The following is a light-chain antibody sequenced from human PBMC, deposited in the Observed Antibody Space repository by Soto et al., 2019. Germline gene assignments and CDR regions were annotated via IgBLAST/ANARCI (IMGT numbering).Light chain of an antibody. CDR1: QSISTW. CDR3: QQYISWPS. Sequence: DIQMTQSPSTLSASVGDRVTITCRASQSISTWLAWYQQKPGKAPKLLIYDASSLQSGVPSRFSGSGSGTEFTLTISSLEPEDFAVYYCQQYISWPSFGQGTRLEIK. V-gene: IGKV1-5*01. J-gene: IGKJ5*01. CDR2: DAS.